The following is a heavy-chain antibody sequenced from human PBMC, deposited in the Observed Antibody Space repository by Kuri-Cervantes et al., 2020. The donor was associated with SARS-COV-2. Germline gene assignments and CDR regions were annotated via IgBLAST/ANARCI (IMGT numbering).Heavy chain of an antibody. CDR3: ARVRYIVGATETYYFDY. V-gene: IGHV1-2*02. CDR1: GYTFTGYY. J-gene: IGHJ4*02. D-gene: IGHD1-26*01. CDR2: INPNSGGT. Sequence: ASVKVSCKASGYTFTGYYMHWVRQAPGQGLEWMGWINPNSGGTNYAQKFQGRVTMTRDTSTSTAYMELSRLRSDDTAVYYCARVRYIVGATETYYFDYWGQGTLVTVSS.